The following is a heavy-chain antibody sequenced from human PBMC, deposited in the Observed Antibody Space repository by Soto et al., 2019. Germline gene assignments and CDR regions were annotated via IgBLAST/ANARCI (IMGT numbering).Heavy chain of an antibody. CDR1: GYTFSSYG. V-gene: IGHV1-18*04. D-gene: IGHD6-19*01. CDR2: ISVYSGKT. J-gene: IGHJ6*02. Sequence: ASVKVSCKASGYTFSSYGITWVRPAPGQGLEWMGWISVYSGKTSYAQKLQDRVTMSTDTSTSTAYMELRSLRSDDTAFYYCARSAMAGDYYYYGMDVWGRGTTVTVS. CDR3: ARSAMAGDYYYYGMDV.